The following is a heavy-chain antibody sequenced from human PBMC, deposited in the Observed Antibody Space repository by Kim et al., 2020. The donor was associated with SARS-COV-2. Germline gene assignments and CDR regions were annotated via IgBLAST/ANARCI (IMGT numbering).Heavy chain of an antibody. CDR2: MNPNSGNT. D-gene: IGHD5-12*01. Sequence: ASVKVSCKTSGYTFTSYDINWVRQATGEGLEWMGWMNPNSGNTGYAQKFQGRVTMTRNTSISTAYMELSSLRSEDTAVYYCARPRGYTDYVLKGVFDCWGQGTLVTVSS. CDR3: ARPRGYTDYVLKGVFDC. V-gene: IGHV1-8*01. J-gene: IGHJ4*02. CDR1: GYTFTSYD.